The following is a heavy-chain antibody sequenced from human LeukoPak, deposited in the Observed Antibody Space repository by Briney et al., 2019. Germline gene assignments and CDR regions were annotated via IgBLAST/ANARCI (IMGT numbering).Heavy chain of an antibody. D-gene: IGHD3-10*01. CDR2: ISYDGSNK. J-gene: IGHJ4*02. CDR1: GFTFSSYA. CDR3: VRDRGYYGSGSLVDY. Sequence: GGSLRLSCAASGFTFSSYAMHWVRQAPGKGLEWVAVISYDGSNKYYADSVKGRFTISRDNSKNTLYLQMNSLRAEDTAVYYCVRDRGYYGSGSLVDYWGQGTLVTVSS. V-gene: IGHV3-30-3*01.